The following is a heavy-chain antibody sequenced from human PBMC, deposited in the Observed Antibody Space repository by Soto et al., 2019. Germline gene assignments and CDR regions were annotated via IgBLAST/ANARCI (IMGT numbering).Heavy chain of an antibody. D-gene: IGHD1-26*01. Sequence: GGSLRLSCVAPQLAFSNYAMHWVRQAPGKGLEWVAFISYDGRNTFLADSVKGRFTISRDNSKNTFYLQMNSLTPENTALYFWAKGPSRYSANYCGATDYWGQGTTVTVSS. J-gene: IGHJ4*02. V-gene: IGHV3-30-3*02. CDR3: AKGPSRYSANYCGATDY. CDR1: QLAFSNYA. CDR2: ISYDGRNT.